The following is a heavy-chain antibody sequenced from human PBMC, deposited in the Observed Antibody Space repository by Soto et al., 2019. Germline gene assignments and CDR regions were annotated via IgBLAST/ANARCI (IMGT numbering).Heavy chain of an antibody. CDR2: IIPIFGTA. V-gene: IGHV1-69*13. CDR3: ARVQNLLRYFDWLLLTDAFDI. Sequence: SVKVSCKASGGTFSSYAISWVRQAPGQGLEWMGGIIPIFGTANYAQKFQGRVTITADESTSTAYMELSSLRSEDTAVYYCARVQNLLRYFDWLLLTDAFDIWGQGTMVTVSS. J-gene: IGHJ3*02. D-gene: IGHD3-9*01. CDR1: GGTFSSYA.